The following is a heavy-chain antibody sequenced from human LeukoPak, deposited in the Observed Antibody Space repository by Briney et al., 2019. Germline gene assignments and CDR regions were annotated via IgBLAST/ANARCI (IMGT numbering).Heavy chain of an antibody. CDR3: ARGAHYYDSSGYYIFDY. J-gene: IGHJ4*02. D-gene: IGHD3-22*01. V-gene: IGHV4-30-2*01. Sequence: ASETLSLTCAVSGGSISSGGYSWSWIRQPPGKGLEWIGYIYHSGSTYYNPSLKSRVTISVDRSKNQFSLKLSSVTAADTAVYYCARGAHYYDSSGYYIFDYWGQGTLVTVSS. CDR2: IYHSGST. CDR1: GGSISSGGYS.